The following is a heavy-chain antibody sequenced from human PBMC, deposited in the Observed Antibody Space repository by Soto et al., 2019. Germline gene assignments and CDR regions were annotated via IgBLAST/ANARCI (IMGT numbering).Heavy chain of an antibody. V-gene: IGHV3-7*05. CDR2: IKVDGSEK. D-gene: IGHD6-19*01. CDR3: AGVAV. Sequence: EVQLVESGGGFVQPGGSLRLSCAASGFTFSNYWMSWVRQAPGKGLEWVANIKVDGSEKYYVYSVKGRFTISSENAKNSLYLQMNSLRADAMAVYYCAGVAVRGQGTLVTVSS. J-gene: IGHJ4*02. CDR1: GFTFSNYW.